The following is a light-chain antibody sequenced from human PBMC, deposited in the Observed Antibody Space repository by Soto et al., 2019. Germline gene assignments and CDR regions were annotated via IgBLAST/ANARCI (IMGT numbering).Light chain of an antibody. CDR1: QSVGNW. J-gene: IGKJ1*01. CDR3: QEYYSYPCT. Sequence: DIRMTQSPSTLSAFVGDRVTITCRSSQSVGNWLAWYQHKPGKAPKGLIYKASILESGAPSRFSGSGSGTEFALTISSLPPDDFPTYYCQEYYSYPCTFGQETTVEIK. CDR2: KAS. V-gene: IGKV1-5*03.